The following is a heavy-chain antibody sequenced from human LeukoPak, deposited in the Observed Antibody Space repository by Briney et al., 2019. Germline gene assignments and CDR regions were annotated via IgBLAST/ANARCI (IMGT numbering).Heavy chain of an antibody. CDR2: INHSGST. J-gene: IGHJ6*03. CDR1: GGSFSGYY. V-gene: IGHV4-34*01. Sequence: SETLSLTCAVYGGSFSGYYWSWIRQPPGKGLEWIGEINHSGSTNYNPSLKSRATISVDTSKNQFSLKLSSVTAADTAVYYCARGSCSSTSCYEDYYYYMDVWGKGTTVTVSS. D-gene: IGHD2-2*01. CDR3: ARGSCSSTSCYEDYYYYMDV.